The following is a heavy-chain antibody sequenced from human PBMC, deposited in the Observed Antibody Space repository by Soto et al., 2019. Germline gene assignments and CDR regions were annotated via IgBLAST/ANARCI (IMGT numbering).Heavy chain of an antibody. CDR3: ASIPPVSYDY. V-gene: IGHV4-39*01. Sequence: SETLSLTCTVSCGSIRSSSSYWGWVRQPPGKGLEWVGSIYYLGSTYYNPSLKSRVTISVDTSKNQFSLKLSSVTAADTAVYYCASIPPVSYDYWGQGTLVTVS. D-gene: IGHD2-2*02. J-gene: IGHJ4*02. CDR1: CGSIRSSSSY. CDR2: IYYLGST.